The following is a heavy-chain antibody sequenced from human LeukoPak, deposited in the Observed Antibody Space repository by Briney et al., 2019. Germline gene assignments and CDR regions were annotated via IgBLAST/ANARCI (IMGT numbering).Heavy chain of an antibody. CDR2: IGLASGFT. Sequence: GGSLRLSCAASGFIFSSYSMNWVRQAPGRGLEWISYIGLASGFTSYADSVKGRFTITSDTATNSLYLHMHSLRAEDTAVYYCARDHNWAFDYWGQGALVTVSS. V-gene: IGHV3-21*05. CDR3: ARDHNWAFDY. D-gene: IGHD1-20*01. J-gene: IGHJ4*02. CDR1: GFIFSSYS.